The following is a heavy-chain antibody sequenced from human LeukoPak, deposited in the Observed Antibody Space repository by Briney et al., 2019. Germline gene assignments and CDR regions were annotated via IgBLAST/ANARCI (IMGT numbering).Heavy chain of an antibody. V-gene: IGHV3-21*01. D-gene: IGHD3-10*01. CDR2: ISSSSSYI. J-gene: IGHJ4*02. CDR3: ARLLWFGGQYGDT. Sequence: PGGSLRLSCAASGFTFSSYSMNWVRQAPGKGLEWVSSISSSSSYIYYADSVKGRFTISRDNSKNTLYLQMNSLRAEDTAVYYCARLLWFGGQYGDTWGQGTLVTVSS. CDR1: GFTFSSYS.